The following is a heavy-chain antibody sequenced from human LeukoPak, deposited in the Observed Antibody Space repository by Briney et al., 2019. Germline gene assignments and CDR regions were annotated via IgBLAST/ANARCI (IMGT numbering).Heavy chain of an antibody. CDR1: GVSINSLDL. CDR2: MYLSGTT. D-gene: IGHD3-22*01. Sequence: SETLSLTCTVSGVSINSLDLWSWVRQPPGKGLEWIGEMYLSGTTHSNPSVKSRVTISIDKSKNQFFLNLSSVTAADTAVYYCAGLVGRYSSGLYYYYFDYWGQGTLATVSS. CDR3: AGLVGRYSSGLYYYYFDY. J-gene: IGHJ4*02. V-gene: IGHV4-4*02.